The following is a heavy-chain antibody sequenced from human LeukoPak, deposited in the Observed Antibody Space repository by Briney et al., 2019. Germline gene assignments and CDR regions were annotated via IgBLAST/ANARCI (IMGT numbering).Heavy chain of an antibody. Sequence: GGSLRLSCAASGFTFSSSAMSWVRQAPGKGLEWVSSITDSGEGTYYADSVKGRFTISRDNAKNSLYLQMNSLRTEDSAVYYCARTPPSDSRSYYNFDYWGPGTLVTVSS. V-gene: IGHV3-23*01. D-gene: IGHD3-10*01. CDR1: GFTFSSSA. J-gene: IGHJ4*02. CDR2: ITDSGEGT. CDR3: ARTPPSDSRSYYNFDY.